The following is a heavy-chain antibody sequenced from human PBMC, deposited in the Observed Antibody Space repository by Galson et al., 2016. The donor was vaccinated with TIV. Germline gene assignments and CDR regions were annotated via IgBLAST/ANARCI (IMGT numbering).Heavy chain of an antibody. D-gene: IGHD5-18*01. CDR1: GGSFSSHV. Sequence: SVKVSCKASGGSFSSHVFSWVRQAPGQGLEWMGGIIPLFSTANYAQKFQGRVTITADESTSTAYMELTSLRYDDTAIYYWAKDRNTAMDTYYWYYGMDVWGQGTTVTVSS. CDR2: IIPLFSTA. J-gene: IGHJ6*02. V-gene: IGHV1-69*13. CDR3: AKDRNTAMDTYYWYYGMDV.